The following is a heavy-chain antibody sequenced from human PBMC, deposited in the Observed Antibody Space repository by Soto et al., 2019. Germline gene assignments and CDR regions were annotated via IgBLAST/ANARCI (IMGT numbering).Heavy chain of an antibody. CDR3: AKGMGYDFWSGYYTPRHALHI. Sequence: GGSLRLSCAASGFTFSSYAMSWVRQAPGKGLEWVAAISGSGVSTYYADPVKGRFTISTDNSKNTLSLQMNSLRAEDTALYYCAKGMGYDFWSGYYTPRHALHIWGQGTMVTVSS. CDR2: ISGSGVST. V-gene: IGHV3-23*01. CDR1: GFTFSSYA. D-gene: IGHD3-3*01. J-gene: IGHJ3*02.